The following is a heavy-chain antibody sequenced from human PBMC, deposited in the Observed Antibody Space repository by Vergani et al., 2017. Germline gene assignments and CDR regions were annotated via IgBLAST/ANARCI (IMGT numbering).Heavy chain of an antibody. J-gene: IGHJ4*02. CDR3: AKTGDCSSTSCSDY. CDR2: ISSSGSTI. CDR1: GFTFSSYA. Sequence: EVQLLESGGGLVQPGGSLRLSCAASGFTFSSYAMSWVRQAPGKGLEWVSYISSSGSTIYYADSVKGRFTISRDNAKNSLYLQMNSLRAEDTAVYYCAKTGDCSSTSCSDYWGQGTLVTVSS. V-gene: IGHV3-48*04. D-gene: IGHD2-2*01.